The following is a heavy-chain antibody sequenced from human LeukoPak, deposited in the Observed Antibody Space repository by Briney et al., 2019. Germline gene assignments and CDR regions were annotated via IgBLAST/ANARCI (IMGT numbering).Heavy chain of an antibody. CDR2: IYHSGST. V-gene: IGHV4-38-2*01. Sequence: PSETLSLTCAVSGYSISSGYYWGWIRQPPGKGLEWIGSIYHSGSTYYNPSLKSRVTISVDTFKNQFSLKLSSVTAADTAVYYCARHSSYSSSGFDYWGQGTLVTVSS. J-gene: IGHJ4*02. D-gene: IGHD6-6*01. CDR3: ARHSSYSSSGFDY. CDR1: GYSISSGYY.